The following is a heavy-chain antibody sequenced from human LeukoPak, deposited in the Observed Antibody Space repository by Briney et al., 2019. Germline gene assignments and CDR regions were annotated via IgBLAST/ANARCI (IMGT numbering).Heavy chain of an antibody. J-gene: IGHJ6*03. CDR2: IYDSGST. D-gene: IGHD6-13*01. CDR1: GYSISSGYY. Sequence: SETLSLSCTVSGYSISSGYYWGWIRQPPGKGLEWIGSIYDSGSTYYNPSLKSRVTISVDTSKNQFSLKLSSVTAADTAVYYCASSNIRPGFNYYYYYMDVWGKGTTVTVSS. V-gene: IGHV4-38-2*02. CDR3: ASSNIRPGFNYYYYYMDV.